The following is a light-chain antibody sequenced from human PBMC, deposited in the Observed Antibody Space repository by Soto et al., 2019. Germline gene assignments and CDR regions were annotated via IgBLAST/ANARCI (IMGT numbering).Light chain of an antibody. J-gene: IGLJ1*01. CDR2: DVS. V-gene: IGLV2-14*01. CDR3: SSYTSSSTPHYV. Sequence: QSALTQPASVSGSPGQSITISCTGTSSDVGGYNYVSWYQQHPGKAPKLMIYDVSNRPSGVSNRFSGSKSGNTASLTISGLQAEDAADYYCSSYTSSSTPHYVFGTGTQLTVL. CDR1: SSDVGGYNY.